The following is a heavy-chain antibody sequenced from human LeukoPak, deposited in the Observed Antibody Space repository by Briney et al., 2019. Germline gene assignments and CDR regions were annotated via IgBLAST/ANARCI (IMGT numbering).Heavy chain of an antibody. Sequence: SETLSLTCIVSGGSISNGDYYWSWIRQPPGKGMEWVGYIYYSGSTYYNPSLKSRVTISIETSKNQFSLHLSSVTAADTAVYFCARVRPHYYETSGYFDYWGQGTLVTVSS. CDR1: GGSISNGDYY. CDR2: IYYSGST. J-gene: IGHJ4*02. D-gene: IGHD3-22*01. V-gene: IGHV4-30-4*01. CDR3: ARVRPHYYETSGYFDY.